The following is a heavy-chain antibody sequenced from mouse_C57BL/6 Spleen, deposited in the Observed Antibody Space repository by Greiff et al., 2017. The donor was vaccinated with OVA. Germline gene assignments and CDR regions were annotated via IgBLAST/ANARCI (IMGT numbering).Heavy chain of an antibody. V-gene: IGHV1-64*01. CDR3: AGTYSYSNYPYWYFDV. CDR1: GYTFTSYW. D-gene: IGHD2-5*01. CDR2: IHPNSGST. J-gene: IGHJ1*03. Sequence: QVQLQQPGAELVKPGASVKLSCKASGYTFTSYWMHWVKQRPGQGLEWIGMIHPNSGSTNYNEKFKSKATLTVDKSSSTAYMQLSSLTSEDSAVYYCAGTYSYSNYPYWYFDVWGTGTTVTVSS.